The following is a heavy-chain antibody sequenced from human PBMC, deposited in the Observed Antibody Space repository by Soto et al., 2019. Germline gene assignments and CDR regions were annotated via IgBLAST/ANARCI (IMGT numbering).Heavy chain of an antibody. Sequence: QGQLLQSGDEVKKPGASVRDSCRASGYDFTSYGISWVRQAPGQGLAWVSWISAYNGKRDTAQKFQGRVTMTLDTSTDTAHMELGDLTSADTAVYYCARGRIVATIHDAFEIWGQGTMVAVSS. CDR3: ARGRIVATIHDAFEI. D-gene: IGHD5-12*01. V-gene: IGHV1-18*01. CDR1: GYDFTSYG. CDR2: ISAYNGKR. J-gene: IGHJ3*02.